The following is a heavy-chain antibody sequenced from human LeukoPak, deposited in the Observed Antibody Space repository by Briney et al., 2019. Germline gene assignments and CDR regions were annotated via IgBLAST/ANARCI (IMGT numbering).Heavy chain of an antibody. CDR1: GGTFSSYA. V-gene: IGHV1-69*04. CDR2: IIPILGIA. CDR3: ATTGCSSTSCYYYYMDV. D-gene: IGHD2-2*01. J-gene: IGHJ6*03. Sequence: ASVKVSCKASGGTFSSYAISWVRQAPGQGLEWMGRIIPILGIANYAQKFQGRVTITADKSTSTAYMELSSLRSEDMAVYYCATTGCSSTSCYYYYMDVWGKGTTVTVSS.